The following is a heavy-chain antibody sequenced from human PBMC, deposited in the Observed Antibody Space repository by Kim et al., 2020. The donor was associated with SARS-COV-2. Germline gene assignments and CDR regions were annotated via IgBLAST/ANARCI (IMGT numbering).Heavy chain of an antibody. J-gene: IGHJ3*01. CDR3: VRDRETSGSFWGYDAF. V-gene: IGHV3-7*01. CDR1: GFSFSKSW. Sequence: GWSLRLSCAASGFSFSKSWIGWVRQAPRKGLEWVANVNQDESQKYYVDSVKARFTISRDNAKNTLYLQMDSLRSDDTAVYYCVRDRETSGSFWGYDAF. CDR2: VNQDESQK. D-gene: IGHD1-26*01.